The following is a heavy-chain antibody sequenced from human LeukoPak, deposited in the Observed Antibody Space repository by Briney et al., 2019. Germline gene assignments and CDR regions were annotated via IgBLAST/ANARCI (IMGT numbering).Heavy chain of an antibody. D-gene: IGHD2-21*02. CDR3: AADTAITTFDY. V-gene: IGHV3-53*01. CDR1: GFTVSSTY. CDR2: IYSGGST. Sequence: GGSLRLSCAVSGFTVSSTYISWVRQAPGKGLEWVSVIYSGGSTYHADSVKGRFAISRDNSKNTVYLQMNSLRAEDTAVYYCAADTAITTFDYWGQGTLVTVSS. J-gene: IGHJ4*02.